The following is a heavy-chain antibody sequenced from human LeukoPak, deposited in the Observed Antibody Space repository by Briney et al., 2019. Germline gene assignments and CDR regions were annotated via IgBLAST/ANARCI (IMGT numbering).Heavy chain of an antibody. CDR1: GLSITSGDYY. D-gene: IGHD3-10*01. J-gene: IGHJ5*02. V-gene: IGHV4-30-4*01. CDR3: ARGSAFGPGRTYNWFER. CDR2: IYYSGST. Sequence: PSQTLSLTCTVSGLSITSGDYYWSWIRQPPGKGLEYIGYIYYSGSTYYNPSLKSRITISLDTSKKQFALKLTSVTAADTAVYYCARGSAFGPGRTYNWFERWGQGTLVTVSS.